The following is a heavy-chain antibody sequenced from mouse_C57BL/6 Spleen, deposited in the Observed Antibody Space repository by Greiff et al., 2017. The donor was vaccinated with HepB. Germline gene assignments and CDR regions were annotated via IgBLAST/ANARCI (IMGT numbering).Heavy chain of an antibody. J-gene: IGHJ1*03. CDR3: ARGANYYGSSHRWYFDV. CDR2: IYPGSGNT. V-gene: IGHV1-66*01. D-gene: IGHD1-1*01. Sequence: VQLQQSGPELVKPGASVKISCKASGYSFTSYYIHWVKQRPGQGLEWIGWIYPGSGNTKYNEKFKGKATLTADTSSSTAYMQLSSLTSEDSAVYYCARGANYYGSSHRWYFDVWGTGTTVTVSS. CDR1: GYSFTSYY.